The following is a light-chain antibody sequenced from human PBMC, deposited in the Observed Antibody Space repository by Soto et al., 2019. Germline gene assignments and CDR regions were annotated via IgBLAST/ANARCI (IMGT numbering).Light chain of an antibody. CDR2: DVS. J-gene: IGLJ2*01. Sequence: QSALAQPASVSGSRGQSITISCTGTSSDVGGYNYVSWYQQHPGKAPKLMIYDVSNRPSGVSNRFSGSKSGNTASLTISGLQAEDEADYYCSSYTSISTHVIFGGGTKLTVL. V-gene: IGLV2-14*01. CDR3: SSYTSISTHVI. CDR1: SSDVGGYNY.